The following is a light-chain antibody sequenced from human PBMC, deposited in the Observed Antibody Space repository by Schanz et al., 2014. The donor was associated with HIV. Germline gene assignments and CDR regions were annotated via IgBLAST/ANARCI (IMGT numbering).Light chain of an antibody. CDR3: SSYTSSSPVV. V-gene: IGLV2-14*01. CDR1: SSDVGGYKY. J-gene: IGLJ2*01. CDR2: DVN. Sequence: QSALTQPASVSGSPGQSITISCTGTSSDVGGYKYVSWYQQYPGKAPKLMIYDVNIRPSGVSNRFSGSKSGNTASLTISGLQAEDEADYYCSSYTSSSPVVFRGGTKLTVL.